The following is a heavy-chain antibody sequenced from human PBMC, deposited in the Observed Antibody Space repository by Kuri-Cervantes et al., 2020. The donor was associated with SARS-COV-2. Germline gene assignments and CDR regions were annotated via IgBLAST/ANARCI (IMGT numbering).Heavy chain of an antibody. CDR2: INPDGSYT. J-gene: IGHJ4*02. CDR1: GFTFSGHW. CDR3: TRLYQSGTDY. Sequence: GESLKFSCAASGFTFSGHWIHWVRQAPGKELVWVSRINPDGSYTNNADSVKGRFTLSRDNAKNMLFLQMNSLRAEDTAVYYCTRLYQSGTDYWGQGTLVTVSS. V-gene: IGHV3-74*01. D-gene: IGHD1-1*01.